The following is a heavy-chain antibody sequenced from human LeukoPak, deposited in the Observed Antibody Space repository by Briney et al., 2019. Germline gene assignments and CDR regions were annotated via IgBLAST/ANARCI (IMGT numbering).Heavy chain of an antibody. Sequence: GGSLRLSCAACGFTFSSYAMTWVRQAPGKGLEWVSGISGSGGTTYYADSVEGRFTISRDNSKNTLYLQMNSLRAEDTAIYYCAKDHPRQGVTAHTPFDYWGQGTLVTVSS. V-gene: IGHV3-23*01. CDR3: AKDHPRQGVTAHTPFDY. CDR2: ISGSGGTT. CDR1: GFTFSSYA. D-gene: IGHD2-15*01. J-gene: IGHJ4*02.